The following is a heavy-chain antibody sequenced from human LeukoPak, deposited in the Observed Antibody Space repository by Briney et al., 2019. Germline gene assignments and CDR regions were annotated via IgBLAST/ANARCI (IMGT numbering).Heavy chain of an antibody. J-gene: IGHJ5*02. D-gene: IGHD1-7*01. V-gene: IGHV4-38-2*02. CDR3: ARDGWNYPDGFDP. CDR1: GYSITSGYY. Sequence: PSETLSLTCTVSGYSITSGYYWGWIRQPPGKGLEWIGSIYHTGNTYYNPSLKSRVTISVDTSKNQFSLKLSSVTAADTAVYYCARDGWNYPDGFDPWGQGTLVTVSS. CDR2: IYHTGNT.